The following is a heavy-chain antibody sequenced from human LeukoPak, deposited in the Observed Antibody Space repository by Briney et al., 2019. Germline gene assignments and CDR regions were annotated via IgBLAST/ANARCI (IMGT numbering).Heavy chain of an antibody. Sequence: GGSLRLSCAASGFTFSSYGMNWVRQAPGKGLEWVSSISSSSSYIYYADSVKGRFTISRDDAKNSLYQQMNSPRAEDTAVYYCARSVADGAFDIWGQGTMVTVSS. CDR1: GFTFSSYG. V-gene: IGHV3-21*01. J-gene: IGHJ3*02. D-gene: IGHD6-19*01. CDR2: ISSSSSYI. CDR3: ARSVADGAFDI.